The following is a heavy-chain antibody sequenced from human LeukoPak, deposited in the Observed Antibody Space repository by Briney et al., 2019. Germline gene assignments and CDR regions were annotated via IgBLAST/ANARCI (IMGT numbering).Heavy chain of an antibody. V-gene: IGHV3-11*01. CDR3: ARRRDFIDY. Sequence: PGGSLRLSCAASEFTLSDYYMSWIRQAPGKGLEWVSYSSSSGTTIYYADSVKGRFAISRVNAKNSLYLQMNSLRAEDTAVYYCARRRDFIDYWGQGTLVTVSS. J-gene: IGHJ4*02. CDR1: EFTLSDYY. CDR2: SSSSGTTI. D-gene: IGHD3/OR15-3a*01.